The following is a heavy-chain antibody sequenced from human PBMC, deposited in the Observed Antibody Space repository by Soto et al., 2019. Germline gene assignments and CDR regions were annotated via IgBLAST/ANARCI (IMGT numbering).Heavy chain of an antibody. Sequence: EVQLVESGEASVKPGESLGLSCAAPGFSFRDYAMHWVRQRKGKGLEWVSPLGAARDPYYVGSVKGRFSVSRDNAQNSLFLQMNNLRVDDTAVYFCARAYLGRLPRRADYYYAMDVWGRGTTVTVSS. J-gene: IGHJ6*02. V-gene: IGHV3-13*05. CDR3: ARAYLGRLPRRADYYYAMDV. CDR2: LGAARDP. D-gene: IGHD1-26*01. CDR1: GFSFRDYA.